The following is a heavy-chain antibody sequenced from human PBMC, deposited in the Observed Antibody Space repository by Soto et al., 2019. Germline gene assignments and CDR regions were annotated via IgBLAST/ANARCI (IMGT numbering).Heavy chain of an antibody. D-gene: IGHD1-26*01. CDR3: ARTPTRGASAWLDP. J-gene: IGHJ5*02. V-gene: IGHV4-34*01. CDR2: IQLSGRV. Sequence: QVQLQQWGSGLLKPSETLSLTCAIYGGSFRDYYWPWIRQSTGKGLEWIGEIQLSGRVNFTPSLKSRTSLAMDTSRNQFFLTLRAVTAADTAVYFCARTPTRGASAWLDPWGRGHLVTVSS. CDR1: GGSFRDYY.